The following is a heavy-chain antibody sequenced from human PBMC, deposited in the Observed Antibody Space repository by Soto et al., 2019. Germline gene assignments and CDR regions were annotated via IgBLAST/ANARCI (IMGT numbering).Heavy chain of an antibody. J-gene: IGHJ6*02. D-gene: IGHD5-12*01. CDR1: GFTFSSYA. CDR3: AKGQGLRSNYYGMEV. CDR2: ISGSGGST. V-gene: IGHV3-23*01. Sequence: PGGSLRLSCAASGFTFSSYAMSWVRQAPGKGLEWVSAISGSGGSTYYADSVKGRFTISRDNSKNTLYLQMNSLRAEDTAVYYCAKGQGLRSNYYGMEVWGQGTTVTVSS.